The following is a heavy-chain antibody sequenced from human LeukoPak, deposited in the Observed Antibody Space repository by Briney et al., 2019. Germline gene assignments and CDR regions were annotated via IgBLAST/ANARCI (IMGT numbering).Heavy chain of an antibody. CDR2: ISAYNGNT. Sequence: ASVKVSCKASGYNFINYGITWVRQAPGQGLEWMGWISAYNGNTNYAQKFQGRVTMTTDTSTSTAYMELRGLRSDDTAVYYCARDQDYDTNNYSYYGGTDYWGQGTLVTVSS. D-gene: IGHD3-22*01. CDR3: ARDQDYDTNNYSYYGGTDY. V-gene: IGHV1-18*01. CDR1: GYNFINYG. J-gene: IGHJ4*02.